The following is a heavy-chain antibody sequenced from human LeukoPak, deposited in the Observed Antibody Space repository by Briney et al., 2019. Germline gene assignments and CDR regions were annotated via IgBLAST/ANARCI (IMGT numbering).Heavy chain of an antibody. CDR3: AIGTTVTTLGKKNWFDP. CDR2: INPNSGGT. CDR1: GYTFTGYY. Sequence: GASVKVSCKASGYTFTGYYMHWARQAPGQGLEWMGRINPNSGGTSYAQQFQGRVTITRDTSISTAYMELSRLRSDDTAVYYCAIGTTVTTLGKKNWFDPWGQGTLVTVSS. V-gene: IGHV1-2*06. J-gene: IGHJ5*02. D-gene: IGHD4-17*01.